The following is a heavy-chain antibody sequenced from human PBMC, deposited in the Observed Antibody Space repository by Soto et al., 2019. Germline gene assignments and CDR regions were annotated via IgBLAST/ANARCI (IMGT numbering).Heavy chain of an antibody. CDR3: ARWNYGFDY. J-gene: IGHJ4*02. Sequence: HPGGSLRLSCAASGFTFSSYFMSWVRQAPGKGLEWVATIKQGGSERSYVDSVKGRFTISRDDAKTSLFLEMSSLTAEDTAVYYCARWNYGFDYWGLGTLVTVSS. CDR1: GFTFSSYF. D-gene: IGHD3-16*01. V-gene: IGHV3-7*01. CDR2: IKQGGSER.